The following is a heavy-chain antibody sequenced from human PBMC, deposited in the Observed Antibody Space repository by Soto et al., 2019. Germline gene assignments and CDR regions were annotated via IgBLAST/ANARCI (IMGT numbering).Heavy chain of an antibody. J-gene: IGHJ4*02. CDR3: AKDTYSRSWYF. Sequence: EVQQLESGGDLVQPGGSLRLSCAASGFTFTNYLMTWVRQAPGKGLEWVSSIDKSGGDTYYADSVKGRFTISRDNSKNTLYLQMNGLRAEDTALYYCAKDTYSRSWYFWGQGTLVTVSS. CDR2: IDKSGGDT. D-gene: IGHD2-2*01. V-gene: IGHV3-23*05. CDR1: GFTFTNYL.